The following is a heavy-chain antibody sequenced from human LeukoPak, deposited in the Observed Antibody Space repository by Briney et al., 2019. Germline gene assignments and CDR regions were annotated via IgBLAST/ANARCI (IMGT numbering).Heavy chain of an antibody. CDR2: ISGSGGST. V-gene: IGHV3-23*01. CDR3: AKDIMTTVTTSADY. J-gene: IGHJ4*02. Sequence: PGGSLRLSCAASGFTFSSYAMSWVRQAPGKGLEWVSAISGSGGSTYYADSVKGRFTISRDNSKNTLYLQMNSLRAGDTAVYYCAKDIMTTVTTSADYWGQGTLVTVSS. D-gene: IGHD4-17*01. CDR1: GFTFSSYA.